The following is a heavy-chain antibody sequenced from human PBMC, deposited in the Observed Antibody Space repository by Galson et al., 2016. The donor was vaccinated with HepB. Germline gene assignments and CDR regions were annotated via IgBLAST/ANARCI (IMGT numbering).Heavy chain of an antibody. CDR3: ASWSITGT. Sequence: SLRLSCAASGFTFSNYSMNWVRQAPGKGLEWVSSIGSSSSYIYYADSVKGRFTISRDNAKNSLYLQMNSLRAEDTAVYYCASWSITGTWGQGTLVTVSS. D-gene: IGHD1-20*01. CDR1: GFTFSNYS. V-gene: IGHV3-21*01. CDR2: IGSSSSYI. J-gene: IGHJ4*02.